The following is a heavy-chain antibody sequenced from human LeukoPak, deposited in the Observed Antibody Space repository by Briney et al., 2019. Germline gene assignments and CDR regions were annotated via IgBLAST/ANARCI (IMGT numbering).Heavy chain of an antibody. CDR2: ISSSSYI. V-gene: IGHV3-21*01. D-gene: IGHD5-18*01. J-gene: IGHJ4*02. Sequence: GGSLRLSCAASGFTFSSYSMNWVRQAPGKGLEWVSSISSSSYIYYADSVKGRFTISRDNAKNSPYLQMNSLRAEDTAVYYCARGGDTAMVSVDYWGQGTLVTVSS. CDR1: GFTFSSYS. CDR3: ARGGDTAMVSVDY.